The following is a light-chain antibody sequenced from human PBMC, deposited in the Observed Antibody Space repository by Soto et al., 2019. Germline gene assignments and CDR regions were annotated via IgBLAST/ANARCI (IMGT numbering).Light chain of an antibody. CDR3: QSYDSSPSRV. V-gene: IGLV1-40*01. CDR2: GNS. Sequence: QSVLTQPPSVSGAPGQRVTISCTGSSSNIGAGYDVHWYQQLPGTAPKLLIYGNSNRPTGVPDRFSGSKSGTSASLAITGLQAEDEADYYCQSYDSSPSRVFGGGTKLTV. J-gene: IGLJ2*01. CDR1: SSNIGAGYD.